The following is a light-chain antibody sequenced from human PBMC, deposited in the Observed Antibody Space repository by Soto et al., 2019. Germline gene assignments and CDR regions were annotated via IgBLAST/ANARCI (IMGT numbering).Light chain of an antibody. V-gene: IGKV3-11*01. CDR3: QHYDNTPPSVT. CDR2: DAS. CDR1: QSVSTY. J-gene: IGKJ3*01. Sequence: EIVLTQSPATLSLSPGERATLSCRASQSVSTYLAWYQQRPGQPPRLLIYDASSRATGIPARFSGSGSGTDFTLTISSLETEDFAVYYCQHYDNTPPSVTFGPGTKVDIK.